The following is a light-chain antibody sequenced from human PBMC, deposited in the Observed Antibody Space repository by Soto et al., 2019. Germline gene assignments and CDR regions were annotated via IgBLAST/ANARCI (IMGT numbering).Light chain of an antibody. CDR1: SSDIGDYNY. J-gene: IGLJ1*01. V-gene: IGLV2-14*01. CDR2: EVT. Sequence: QSALTQPASVSGSPGQSITISCTGTSSDIGDYNYVSWYQQHPGKAPKVMIYEVTNRPSGVSDRFSGSKSGNTASLTISGLQAEDEADYHCSSYRSTNTYVFGTGTKLTVL. CDR3: SSYRSTNTYV.